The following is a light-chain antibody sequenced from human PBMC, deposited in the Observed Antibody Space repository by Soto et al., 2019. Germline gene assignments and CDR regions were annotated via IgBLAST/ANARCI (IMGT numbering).Light chain of an antibody. CDR1: QSVSSN. CDR3: QQYINWPRT. J-gene: IGKJ1*01. CDR2: GAS. V-gene: IGKV3-15*01. Sequence: EVVMTQSPATLSVSPGERATLSCRASQSVSSNLAWYQQNRGQAPRLLIYGASTRATGVPARFIGSGSGTEFTLTISSLQSEDFAVYYCQQYINWPRTFGQGSKVEIK.